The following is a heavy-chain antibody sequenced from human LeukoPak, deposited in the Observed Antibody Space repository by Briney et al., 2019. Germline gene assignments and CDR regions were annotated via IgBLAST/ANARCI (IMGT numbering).Heavy chain of an antibody. CDR1: WYRFTYYW. CDR3: ARGDCSGGNCHFDY. D-gene: IGHD2-15*01. CDR2: IAPGDSDT. V-gene: IGHV5-51*01. J-gene: IGHJ4*02. Sequence: GESLETSLQGSWYRFTYYWIGWVRQLPGQGLEVMGIIAPGDSDTRYNPAFQGQVTISADKSISTAYLQWSSLKASDTAMYYCARGDCSGGNCHFDYWGQGTLVTVSS.